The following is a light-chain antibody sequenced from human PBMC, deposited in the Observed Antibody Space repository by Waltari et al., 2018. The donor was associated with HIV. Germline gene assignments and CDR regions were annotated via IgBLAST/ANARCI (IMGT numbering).Light chain of an antibody. J-gene: IGKJ1*01. V-gene: IGKV3-20*01. CDR3: QQYSSSPWT. CDR1: QSVSSSY. Sequence: EIVLTQSPGTLSLSPGERATLSCWTSQSVSSSYLAWYQQKPGQAPLLVIYGASNRATGIPDRFSGSGSGTDFTLTISRLEPEDFAVYYCQQYSSSPWTFGQGTKVEIK. CDR2: GAS.